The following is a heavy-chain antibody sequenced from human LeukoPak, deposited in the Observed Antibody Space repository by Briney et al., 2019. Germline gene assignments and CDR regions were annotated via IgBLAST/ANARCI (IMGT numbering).Heavy chain of an antibody. CDR2: MNPNSGNT. J-gene: IGHJ5*02. Sequence: ASVKVSCKASGYTFTSYDINWVRQATGQGLEWMGWMNPNSGNTGYAQKFQGRVTMTRNTSISTAYMELSSLRSEDTAVYYCAGQYYDILTGYVVWFDPWGQGTLVTVSS. V-gene: IGHV1-8*01. CDR1: GYTFTSYD. CDR3: AGQYYDILTGYVVWFDP. D-gene: IGHD3-9*01.